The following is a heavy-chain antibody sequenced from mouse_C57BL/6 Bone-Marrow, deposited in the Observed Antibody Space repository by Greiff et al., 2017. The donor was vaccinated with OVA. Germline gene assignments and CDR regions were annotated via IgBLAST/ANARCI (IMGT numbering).Heavy chain of an antibody. J-gene: IGHJ2*01. Sequence: DVKLVESGGGLVQPGGSMKLSCAASGFTFSDAWMDWVRQSPEKGLEWVAEIRNKANNHATYYAESVKGRFTISRDDSKSSVYLQMNSLRAEDTGIYYCTRATTVVAKSFDYWGQGTTLTVSS. D-gene: IGHD1-1*01. CDR2: IRNKANNHAT. CDR1: GFTFSDAW. CDR3: TRATTVVAKSFDY. V-gene: IGHV6-6*01.